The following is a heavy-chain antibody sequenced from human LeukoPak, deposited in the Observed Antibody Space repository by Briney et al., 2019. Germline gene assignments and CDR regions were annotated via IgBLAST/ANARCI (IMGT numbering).Heavy chain of an antibody. CDR2: INPSGGST. Sequence: ASVKVSCKVSGYTFTSYYMHWVRQAHGQGLEWMGIINPSGGSTSYAQKFQGRVTMTRDTSTSTVYMELSSLRSEDTAVYYCARVRCSGGSCYLGYYYMDVWGKGTTVTVSS. D-gene: IGHD2-15*01. CDR3: ARVRCSGGSCYLGYYYMDV. V-gene: IGHV1-46*01. J-gene: IGHJ6*03. CDR1: GYTFTSYY.